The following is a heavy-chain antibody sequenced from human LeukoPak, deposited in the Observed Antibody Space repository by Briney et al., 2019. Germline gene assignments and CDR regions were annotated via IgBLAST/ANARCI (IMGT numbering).Heavy chain of an antibody. CDR1: GFTFSRSA. CDR3: SRRNSGSYSRGFDY. CDR2: ITDDGSST. V-gene: IGHV3-23*01. Sequence: GGSLRLSCAASGFTFSRSAMNWVRQAPGKGLEWVSTITDDGSSTYFAESVKGRFTISRDNSKNMLHLQMNSLRAEDTAVYYCSRRNSGSYSRGFDYWGQGTLVTVSS. D-gene: IGHD1-26*01. J-gene: IGHJ4*02.